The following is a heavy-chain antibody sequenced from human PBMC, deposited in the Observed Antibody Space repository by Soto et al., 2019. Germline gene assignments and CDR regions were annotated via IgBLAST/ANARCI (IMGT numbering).Heavy chain of an antibody. D-gene: IGHD2-8*01. CDR1: GYTFTGYY. J-gene: IGHJ4*02. CDR2: INPNSGGT. CDR3: APNWNFDY. V-gene: IGHV1-2*04. Sequence: ASVKVSCKASGYTFTGYYMHWVRQAPGQGLEWMGWINPNSGGTNYAQKFQGWVTMTRDTSISTAYMELSSLITEDTAVYYCAPNWNFDYWGQGTPVTVSS.